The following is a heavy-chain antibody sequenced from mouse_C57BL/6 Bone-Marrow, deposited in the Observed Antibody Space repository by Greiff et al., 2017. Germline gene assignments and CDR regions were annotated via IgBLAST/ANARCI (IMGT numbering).Heavy chain of an antibody. D-gene: IGHD1-1*02. CDR2: IHPNSGST. CDR1: GYTFTSYW. Sequence: QVQLQQPGAELVKPGASVKLSCKASGYTFTSYWMHWVKQRPGQGLEWIGMIHPNSGSTNYTEKFKSKATLTVDKSSSTAYMQLSSLTSEDSAVYYCARHGGAWFAYWGQGTLVTVSA. V-gene: IGHV1-64*01. CDR3: ARHGGAWFAY. J-gene: IGHJ3*01.